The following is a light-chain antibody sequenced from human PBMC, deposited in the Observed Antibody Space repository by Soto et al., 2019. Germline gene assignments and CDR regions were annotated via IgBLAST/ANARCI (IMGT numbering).Light chain of an antibody. CDR3: QQYDSYPGT. CDR2: AAS. J-gene: IGKJ1*01. Sequence: AIRMTQSPSSLSAATGDRVTITCRASQGLSSYLAWYQQKPGKAPKLLIYAASTLQSGVPSRFSGSGSGTDFTLTISCLQYEDFATYYCQQYDSYPGTFGQGTKVEIK. V-gene: IGKV1-8*01. CDR1: QGLSSY.